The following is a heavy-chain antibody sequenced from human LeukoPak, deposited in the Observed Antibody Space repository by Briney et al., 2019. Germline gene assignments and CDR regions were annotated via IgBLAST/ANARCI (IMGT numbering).Heavy chain of an antibody. V-gene: IGHV4-34*01. D-gene: IGHD2-2*01. CDR3: ARGYCSSTSCYVPYWFDP. CDR2: INHSGST. CDR1: GGSFSGYY. J-gene: IGHJ5*02. Sequence: SETLSLTCAVYGGSFSGYYWSWIRQPPGKGLEWIGEINHSGSTNYNPSLKSRVTISVDTSKNQFSLKLSSVTAAVTAVYYCARGYCSSTSCYVPYWFDPWGQGTLVTVSS.